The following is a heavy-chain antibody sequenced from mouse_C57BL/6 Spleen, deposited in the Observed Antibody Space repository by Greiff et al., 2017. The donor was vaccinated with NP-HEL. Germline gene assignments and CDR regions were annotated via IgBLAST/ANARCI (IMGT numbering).Heavy chain of an antibody. J-gene: IGHJ1*03. Sequence: QVQLQQPGAELVKPGASVKLSCKASGYTFTSYWMHWVKQRPGQGLEWIGMIHPNSGSTNYNEKFKSKATLTVDKSSSTAYMQLSSLTSEDSAVYYCARAYDYGYWYFDVWGTGTTVTVSS. CDR2: IHPNSGST. CDR1: GYTFTSYW. V-gene: IGHV1-64*01. D-gene: IGHD2-4*01. CDR3: ARAYDYGYWYFDV.